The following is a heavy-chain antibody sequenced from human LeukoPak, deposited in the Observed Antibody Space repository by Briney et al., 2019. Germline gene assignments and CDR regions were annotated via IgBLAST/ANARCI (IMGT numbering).Heavy chain of an antibody. CDR2: INPNSGGT. Sequence: ASVKVSCTASGYTFTGYYMHWVRQAPGQGLEWMGRINPNSGGTNYAQKFQGRVTMTRDTSISTAYMELSRLRSDDTAVYYCARDLVTDYYGSGIDYWGQGTLVTVSS. V-gene: IGHV1-2*06. CDR3: ARDLVTDYYGSGIDY. D-gene: IGHD3-10*01. J-gene: IGHJ4*02. CDR1: GYTFTGYY.